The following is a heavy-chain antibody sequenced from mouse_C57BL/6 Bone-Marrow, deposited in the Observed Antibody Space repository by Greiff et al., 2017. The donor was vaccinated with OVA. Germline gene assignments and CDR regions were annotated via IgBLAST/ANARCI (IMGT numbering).Heavy chain of an antibody. CDR3: VYYDSSWFAY. CDR1: GYTFTSYT. CDR2: INPSSGYT. J-gene: IGHJ3*01. V-gene: IGHV1-4*01. D-gene: IGHD2-4*01. Sequence: QVQLQQSGAELARPGASVKMSCKASGYTFTSYTMHWVKQRPGQGLEWIGYINPSSGYTKYNQKFKDKATLTADKSSSTAYMQLSILTSEDSAVYYCVYYDSSWFAYWGQGTLVTVSA.